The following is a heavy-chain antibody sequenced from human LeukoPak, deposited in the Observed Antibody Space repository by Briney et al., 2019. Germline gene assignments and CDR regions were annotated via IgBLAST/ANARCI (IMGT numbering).Heavy chain of an antibody. Sequence: PSETLSLTCTVSGGSISSSYYYWGWIRQPPGKGLEWIGTIYYSGSTYYNPSLKSRVTISVDTSKNQSSLKLSSVTAPDTAVYYCARHEDRNWDFDHWGQGTLVTVSS. J-gene: IGHJ4*02. CDR2: IYYSGST. CDR3: ARHEDRNWDFDH. V-gene: IGHV4-39*01. CDR1: GGSISSSYYY. D-gene: IGHD1-1*01.